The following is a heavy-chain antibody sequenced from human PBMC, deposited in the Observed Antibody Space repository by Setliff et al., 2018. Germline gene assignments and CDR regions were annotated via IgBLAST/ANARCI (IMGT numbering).Heavy chain of an antibody. CDR2: INPNSGGT. CDR3: ATVEAITIAAAGTTIFDY. Sequence: GASVKVSCKASGYTFTGYYMHWVRQAPGQGLEWMGWINPNSGGTNYAQKFQGWVTMTRDTSISTAYMELSRLRSDDTAVYYCATVEAITIAAAGTTIFDYWGQGTLVTVS. D-gene: IGHD6-13*01. J-gene: IGHJ4*02. CDR1: GYTFTGYY. V-gene: IGHV1-2*04.